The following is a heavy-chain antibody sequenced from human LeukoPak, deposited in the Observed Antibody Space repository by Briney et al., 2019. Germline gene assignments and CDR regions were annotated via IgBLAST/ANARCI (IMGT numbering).Heavy chain of an antibody. J-gene: IGHJ4*02. V-gene: IGHV4-61*02. CDR1: GCSISRCYYH. D-gene: IGHD3-3*01. CDR2: FYTSGST. Sequence: SETLALTCNVSGCSISRCYYHWSWIREPAGKGLEWVGRFYTSGSTNYNPSLKSRVTISVDTSKNQFSLKLSSVTAADTAVYYCAREDYDFWSGSPYYFDYWGQGTLVTVSS. CDR3: AREDYDFWSGSPYYFDY.